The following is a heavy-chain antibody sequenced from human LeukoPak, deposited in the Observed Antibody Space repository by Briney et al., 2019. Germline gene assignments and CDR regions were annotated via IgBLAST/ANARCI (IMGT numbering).Heavy chain of an antibody. CDR3: ARSNYGGKRWFDP. D-gene: IGHD4-23*01. V-gene: IGHV1-8*01. CDR2: MNPNSGNT. CDR1: YTXXXXX. Sequence: YTXXXXXINWXXXATGXXLXXXGWMNPNSGNTGYAQKFQGRVTMTRDTSISTAYMELSSLRSEDTVVYFCARSNYGGKRWFDPWGQGTLVIVSS. J-gene: IGHJ5*02.